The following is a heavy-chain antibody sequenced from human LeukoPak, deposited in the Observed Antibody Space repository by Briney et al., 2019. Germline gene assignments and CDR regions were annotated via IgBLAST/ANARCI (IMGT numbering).Heavy chain of an antibody. D-gene: IGHD4-23*01. CDR2: IKQGGNEK. Sequence: RAGGSLRLSCAAAGFTFTSYSMTWVRQAPGKGLEWVANIKQGGNEKYYVDSVKGRFTISRDNSKNSVYLQMNSLRAEDTAVYYCARDRWYEGPYDSWGQGTLVTVSS. CDR1: GFTFTSYS. J-gene: IGHJ4*02. CDR3: ARDRWYEGPYDS. V-gene: IGHV3-7*01.